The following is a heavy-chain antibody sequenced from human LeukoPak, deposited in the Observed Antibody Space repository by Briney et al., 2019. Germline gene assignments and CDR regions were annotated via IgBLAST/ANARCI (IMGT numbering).Heavy chain of an antibody. D-gene: IGHD3-10*01. CDR3: ARVGADGSGFLFDY. V-gene: IGHV4-34*01. Sequence: GSLRLSCAASGFTFSNAWMSWVRQPPGKGLEWIGEINHSGSTNYNPSLKSRVTISVDTSKNQFSLKLSSVTAADTAVYYCARVGADGSGFLFDYWGQGTLVTVSS. CDR1: GFTFSNAW. J-gene: IGHJ4*02. CDR2: INHSGST.